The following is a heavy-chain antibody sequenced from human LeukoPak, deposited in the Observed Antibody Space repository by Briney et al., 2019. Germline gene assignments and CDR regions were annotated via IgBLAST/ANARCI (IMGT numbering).Heavy chain of an antibody. J-gene: IGHJ4*02. CDR3: ARGPMDCGGDCSYWGY. V-gene: IGHV4-59*12. Sequence: PSETLSLTCTVSGGSISSYYWSWIRQPPGKGLEWIGYIYYSGSTNYNPSLKSQVTISIDTSKNQVSLKLSSVTAADTAVYYCARGPMDCGGDCSYWGYWGQGTLVTVSS. CDR1: GGSISSYY. D-gene: IGHD2-21*02. CDR2: IYYSGST.